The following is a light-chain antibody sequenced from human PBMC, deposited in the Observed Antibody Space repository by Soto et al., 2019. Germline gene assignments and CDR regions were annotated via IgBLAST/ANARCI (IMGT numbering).Light chain of an antibody. Sequence: EIVLTQSPDTLSLSPGERATLSCRASQSVGSYLAWYQQKPGQAPRLLIYASSNRATGIPARFSGSGSGIDFTLTISRLEPEDFAVYYCQQYGSSPPRTFGQGTKVEMK. CDR1: QSVGSY. V-gene: IGKV3-20*01. J-gene: IGKJ1*01. CDR2: ASS. CDR3: QQYGSSPPRT.